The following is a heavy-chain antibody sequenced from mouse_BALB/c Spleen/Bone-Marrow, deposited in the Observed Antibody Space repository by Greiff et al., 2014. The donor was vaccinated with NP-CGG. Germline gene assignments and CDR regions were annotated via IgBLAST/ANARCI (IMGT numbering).Heavy chain of an antibody. V-gene: IGHV1-5*01. D-gene: IGHD3-1*01. CDR2: IHPGNSDT. CDR1: GYTFSNYW. Sequence: DVQLQESGTVLARPGAAVKMSCKASGYTFSNYWMHWIKQRSGQGLEWIGTIHPGNSDTTYNQKFKGKAKLTAVTSTSTAYMELSSLTNEDSAVYYCTTLARNNFDYWGQGTTLTVSS. CDR3: TTLARNNFDY. J-gene: IGHJ2*01.